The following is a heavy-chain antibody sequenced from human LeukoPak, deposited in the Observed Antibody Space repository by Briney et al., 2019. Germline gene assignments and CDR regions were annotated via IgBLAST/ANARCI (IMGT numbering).Heavy chain of an antibody. Sequence: PSETLSLTCTVSGGSISSNAYYWAWIRQPPGKGLEWIGSIYSSVSTYYNPSLKSRVTISVDTSKNQFSLKLSSVTAADTAVYYCARQDTAMGHDAFDIWGQGTMVTVSS. CDR1: GGSISSNAYY. V-gene: IGHV4-39*01. CDR3: ARQDTAMGHDAFDI. CDR2: IYSSVST. J-gene: IGHJ3*02. D-gene: IGHD5-18*01.